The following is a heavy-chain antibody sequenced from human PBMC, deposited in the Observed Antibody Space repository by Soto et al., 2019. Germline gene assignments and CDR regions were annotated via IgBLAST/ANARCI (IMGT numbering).Heavy chain of an antibody. CDR2: IIPIFGTA. CDR3: AREPYCISTSCPEPPGP. V-gene: IGHV1-69*13. Sequence: GASVKVSCKASGGTFSSYAISWVRQAPGQGLEWMGGIIPIFGTANYAQKFQGRVTITADESTSTAYMELSSLRSEDTAVYYCAREPYCISTSCPEPPGPWGQGTLVTVSS. D-gene: IGHD2-2*01. CDR1: GGTFSSYA. J-gene: IGHJ5*02.